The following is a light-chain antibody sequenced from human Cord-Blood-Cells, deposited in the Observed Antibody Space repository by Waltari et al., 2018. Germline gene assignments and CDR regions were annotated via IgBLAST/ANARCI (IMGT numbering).Light chain of an antibody. CDR3: NSRDSSGTHLV. CDR1: SLRSYY. J-gene: IGLJ2*01. CDR2: GKN. Sequence: SSELTQDPAVSVALGQTVRITCQGDSLRSYYASWYQQKPGQAPVLVIYGKNNRPSGIPDRFSGSSSRNTASLTITGAQAEDEADYYCNSRDSSGTHLVFGGGTKLTVL. V-gene: IGLV3-19*01.